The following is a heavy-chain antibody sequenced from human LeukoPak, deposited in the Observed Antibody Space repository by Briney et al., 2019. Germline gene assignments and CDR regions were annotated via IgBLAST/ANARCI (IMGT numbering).Heavy chain of an antibody. D-gene: IGHD5-12*01. CDR1: GYNFASYW. Sequence: GESLKISCKGSGYNFASYWVGWVRQMPGKGLEWMGIIYPGDSDTRYSPSFQGQVTISADKSISTAYLQWSSLEASDTAIYYCARHVYSGYEHIDYWGQGTLVTVSS. CDR3: ARHVYSGYEHIDY. CDR2: IYPGDSDT. V-gene: IGHV5-51*01. J-gene: IGHJ4*02.